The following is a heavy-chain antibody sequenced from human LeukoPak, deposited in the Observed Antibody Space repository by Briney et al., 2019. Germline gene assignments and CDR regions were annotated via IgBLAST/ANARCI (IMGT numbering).Heavy chain of an antibody. CDR3: ARFLGYHYMDV. J-gene: IGHJ6*03. Sequence: SETLSLTCTVSGGSISSYYWSWIRQPPGKGLEWIGYIYYSGSTNYNPSLKSRVTISVDTSKNQFSLKLSSVTAADTAVCYCARFLGYHYMDVWGKGTTVTVSS. D-gene: IGHD2-15*01. V-gene: IGHV4-59*08. CDR2: IYYSGST. CDR1: GGSISSYY.